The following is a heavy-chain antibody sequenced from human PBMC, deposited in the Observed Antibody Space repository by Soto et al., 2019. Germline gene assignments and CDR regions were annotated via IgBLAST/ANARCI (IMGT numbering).Heavy chain of an antibody. Sequence: ASVKVSCKASGGTFSSYAISWVRQAPGQGLEWMGGIIPIFGTANYAQKFQGRVTITADESTSTAYMELSSLRSEDTAVYYCARALYGSGSYYYYGMDVWGQGTTVTVSS. CDR1: GGTFSSYA. J-gene: IGHJ6*02. CDR2: IIPIFGTA. V-gene: IGHV1-69*01. D-gene: IGHD3-10*01. CDR3: ARALYGSGSYYYYGMDV.